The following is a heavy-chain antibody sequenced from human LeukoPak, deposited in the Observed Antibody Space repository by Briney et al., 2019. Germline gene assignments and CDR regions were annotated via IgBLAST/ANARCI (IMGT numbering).Heavy chain of an antibody. V-gene: IGHV3-33*06. CDR1: GYIVSSNY. J-gene: IGHJ4*02. D-gene: IGHD3-3*01. Sequence: GGSLRLSCAASGYIVSSNYITWVRQAPGKGLEWVAVIWYDGSNKYYADSVKGRFTISRDNSKNTLYLQMNSLRAEDTAVYYCAKGSPNDFWSGYYSYYFDYWGQGTLVTVSS. CDR3: AKGSPNDFWSGYYSYYFDY. CDR2: IWYDGSNK.